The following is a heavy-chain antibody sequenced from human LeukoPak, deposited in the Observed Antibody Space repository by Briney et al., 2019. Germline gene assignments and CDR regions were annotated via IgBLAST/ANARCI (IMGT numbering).Heavy chain of an antibody. V-gene: IGHV1-69*04. CDR2: IIPIFGIA. Sequence: SVTVSFKASGGTFSSYAISWVGQPPGQGLEWMGRIIPIFGIANYAQKFQGRVTITADKSTSTAYMELSSLRSEDTAVYYCARAEVDCSGGSCYDYWGQGTLVTVSS. D-gene: IGHD2-15*01. CDR1: GGTFSSYA. J-gene: IGHJ4*02. CDR3: ARAEVDCSGGSCYDY.